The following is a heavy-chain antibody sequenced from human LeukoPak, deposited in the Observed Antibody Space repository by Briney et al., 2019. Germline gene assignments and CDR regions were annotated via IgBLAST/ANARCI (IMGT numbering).Heavy chain of an antibody. CDR1: GGTFSSYA. Sequence: GASVKVSCKASGGTFSSYAISWVRQAPGQGLEWMGIINPSGGSTSYAQKFQGRVTMTRDTSTSTVYMELSSLRSEDTAVYYCARESSSSLNWFDPWGQGTLVTVSS. CDR2: INPSGGST. D-gene: IGHD6-6*01. CDR3: ARESSSSLNWFDP. V-gene: IGHV1-46*01. J-gene: IGHJ5*02.